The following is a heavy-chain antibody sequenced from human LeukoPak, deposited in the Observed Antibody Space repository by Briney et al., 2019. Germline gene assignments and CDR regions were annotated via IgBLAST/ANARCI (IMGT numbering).Heavy chain of an antibody. V-gene: IGHV4-59*01. CDR3: ARAARGQTGYFDY. J-gene: IGHJ4*02. D-gene: IGHD3-10*01. Sequence: SETLSLTCTVSGGSISSYYWSWIRQPPGKGLEWIGYIYYSGSTNYNPSLKSRVTISVDTSKNQFSLKLSSVTAANTAVYYCARAARGQTGYFDYWGQGTLVTVSS. CDR2: IYYSGST. CDR1: GGSISSYY.